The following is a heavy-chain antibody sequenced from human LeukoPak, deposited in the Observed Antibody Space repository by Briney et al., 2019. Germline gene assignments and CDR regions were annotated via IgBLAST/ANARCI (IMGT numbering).Heavy chain of an antibody. CDR3: ARLKATVSIHAYFDS. D-gene: IGHD4-17*01. CDR1: GGSISSYY. J-gene: IGHJ4*02. Sequence: SETLSLTCTISGGSISSYYWSWIRQPPGKGLEWIGYIDHSGSTNYNPSLKSRVSISSDTSKNQFSLELSSVTAADTAVYYCARLKATVSIHAYFDSWGQGTLVTVPS. CDR2: IDHSGST. V-gene: IGHV4-59*01.